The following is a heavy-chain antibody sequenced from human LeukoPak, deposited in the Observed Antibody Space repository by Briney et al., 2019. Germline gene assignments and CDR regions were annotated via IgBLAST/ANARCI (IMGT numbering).Heavy chain of an antibody. D-gene: IGHD3-10*01. CDR2: ISAYNGNT. V-gene: IGHV1-18*01. CDR3: ARAKSTMVRGVHYYGMDV. J-gene: IGHJ6*02. CDR1: GGTFSSYA. Sequence: ATVKVSCKASGGTFSSYAISWVRQAPGQGLEWMGWISAYNGNTNYAQKLQGRVTMTTDTSTSTAYMELRSLRSDDTAVYYCARAKSTMVRGVHYYGMDVWGQGTTVTVSS.